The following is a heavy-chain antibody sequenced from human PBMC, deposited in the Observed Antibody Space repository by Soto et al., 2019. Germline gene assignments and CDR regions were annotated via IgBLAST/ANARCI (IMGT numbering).Heavy chain of an antibody. D-gene: IGHD3-16*01. V-gene: IGHV3-23*01. CDR3: AKTENRGTFYYYGMDV. Sequence: LLGSGGGFVQPGGSLRLSCEASGFTFSSYAMTWVRQAPGKGLEWVSTISGSGGSTYYADSVKGRFTLSRDNSKITLSLQMNRLRVEDTAVYYCAKTENRGTFYYYGMDVWGQGTTVTVSS. CDR1: GFTFSSYA. CDR2: ISGSGGST. J-gene: IGHJ6*02.